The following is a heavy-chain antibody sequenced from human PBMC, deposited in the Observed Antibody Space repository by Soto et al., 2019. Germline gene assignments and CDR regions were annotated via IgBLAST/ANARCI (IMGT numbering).Heavy chain of an antibody. CDR2: IRSKAYGGTT. V-gene: IGHV3-49*04. CDR1: GFTFGDYA. CDR3: TRVGDTAVAYYYYGMDV. D-gene: IGHD5-18*01. Sequence: PGGSLRLSCTASGFTFGDYAMSWVRQAPGKGLEWVGFIRSKAYGGTTEYAASVKGRFTISRDDSKSIAYLQMNSLKTEDTAVYYCTRVGDTAVAYYYYGMDVWGQGTTVTVSS. J-gene: IGHJ6*02.